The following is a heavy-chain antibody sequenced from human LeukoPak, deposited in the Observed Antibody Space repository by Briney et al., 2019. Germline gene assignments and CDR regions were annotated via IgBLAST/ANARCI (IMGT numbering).Heavy chain of an antibody. D-gene: IGHD6-6*01. Sequence: GGSLRLSCSASGFTLSDYVMHWVRQAPGKGLEWVAVISYDGSNKYYADSVKGRFTISRDNSKNTLYLQMNSLRAEDTAVYYCAKGLYSSSPDFDYWGQGTLVTVSS. CDR2: ISYDGSNK. CDR1: GFTLSDYV. J-gene: IGHJ4*02. V-gene: IGHV3-30*18. CDR3: AKGLYSSSPDFDY.